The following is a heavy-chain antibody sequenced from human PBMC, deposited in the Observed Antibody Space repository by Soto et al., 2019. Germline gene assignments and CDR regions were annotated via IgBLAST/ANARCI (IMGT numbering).Heavy chain of an antibody. Sequence: PGGSLRLSCVASGFTFSDYYMSWIRQAPRKGLEWVSYISGSGTYTNYGDSVKGRFTISRDNAKNSLYLQMNSLRAEDTAVYYCVRGGSYCGGDCFDYWGQGTLVTGSS. D-gene: IGHD2-21*02. CDR1: GFTFSDYY. J-gene: IGHJ4*02. CDR2: ISGSGTYT. V-gene: IGHV3-11*06. CDR3: VRGGSYCGGDCFDY.